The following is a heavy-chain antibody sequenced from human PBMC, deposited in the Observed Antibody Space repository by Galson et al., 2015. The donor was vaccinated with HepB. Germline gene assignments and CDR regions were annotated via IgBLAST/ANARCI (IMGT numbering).Heavy chain of an antibody. Sequence: SVKVSCKASGYTFSSYGISWVRQAPGQGLEWMGWISAYNGNTNYAQKLQGRVTMTTDTSTSTAYMELRSLRSDDTAVYYCARHSSGWYDVEGFDYWGQGTLVTVSS. D-gene: IGHD6-19*01. CDR1: GYTFSSYG. J-gene: IGHJ4*02. CDR3: ARHSSGWYDVEGFDY. V-gene: IGHV1-18*01. CDR2: ISAYNGNT.